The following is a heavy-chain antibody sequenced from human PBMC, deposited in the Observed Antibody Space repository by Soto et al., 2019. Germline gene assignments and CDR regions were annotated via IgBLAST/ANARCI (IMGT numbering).Heavy chain of an antibody. CDR2: IIPIFGTA. V-gene: IGHV1-69*13. Sequence: ASVKVSCKASGYTFTSYYMHWVRQAPGQGLEWMGGIIPIFGTANYAQKFQGRVTITADESTSTAYMELSSLRSGDTAVYYCARSVGAFRRVALDVYFDYWGQGTLVTVSS. CDR1: GYTFTSYY. D-gene: IGHD1-26*01. J-gene: IGHJ4*02. CDR3: ARSVGAFRRVALDVYFDY.